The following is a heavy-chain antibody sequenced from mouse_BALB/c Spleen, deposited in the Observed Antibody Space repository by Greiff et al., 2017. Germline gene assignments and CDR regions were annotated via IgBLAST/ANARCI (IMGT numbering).Heavy chain of an antibody. J-gene: IGHJ4*01. Sequence: VQLQQSGAELVKPGASVKLSCTASGFNIKDTYMHWVKQRPEQGLEWIGRIDPANGNTKYDPKFQGKATITGDTSSNTAYLQLSSLTSEDTAVYYCARSYYGSSYAMDYWGQGTSVTVSS. CDR3: ARSYYGSSYAMDY. V-gene: IGHV14-3*02. CDR1: GFNIKDTY. D-gene: IGHD1-1*01. CDR2: IDPANGNT.